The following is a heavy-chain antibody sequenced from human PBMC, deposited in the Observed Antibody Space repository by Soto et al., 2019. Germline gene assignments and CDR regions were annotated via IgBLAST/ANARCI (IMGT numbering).Heavy chain of an antibody. CDR2: ISAYNGNT. D-gene: IGHD5-12*01. CDR1: GYTFTSYG. V-gene: IGHV1-18*01. CDR3: ARDGVDIVATSNWFDP. J-gene: IGHJ5*02. Sequence: QVQLVQSGAEVKKPGASVKVSCKASGYTFTSYGISWVRQAPGQGLEWMGWISAYNGNTNYAQKLQGRVTMTTDTSTSTAHMELRSLRSDDTAVYYCARDGVDIVATSNWFDPWGQGTLVTVSS.